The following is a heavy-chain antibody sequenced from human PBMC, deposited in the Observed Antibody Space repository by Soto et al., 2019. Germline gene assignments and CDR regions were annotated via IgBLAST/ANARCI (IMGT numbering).Heavy chain of an antibody. CDR1: GGSISSSSYY. D-gene: IGHD6-19*01. Sequence: KPSETLSLTCTVSGGSISSSSYYWGWIRQPPGKGLEWIGSIYYSGSTYYNPSLKSRVTISVDTSKNQFSLKLSSVTAADTAVYYCARGIAVAGYYYYGMDVWGQGTTVTVSS. CDR3: ARGIAVAGYYYYGMDV. J-gene: IGHJ6*02. CDR2: IYYSGST. V-gene: IGHV4-39*01.